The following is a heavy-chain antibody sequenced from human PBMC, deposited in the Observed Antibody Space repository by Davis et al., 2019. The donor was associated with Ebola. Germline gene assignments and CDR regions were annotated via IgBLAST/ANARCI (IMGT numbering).Heavy chain of an antibody. J-gene: IGHJ5*02. CDR1: GFTVSSNY. V-gene: IGHV3-53*01. CDR2: IYSGGST. Sequence: GESLKISCAASGFTVSSNYMSWVRQAPGKGLEWVSVIYSGGSTYYADSVKGRFTISRDNAKNSLYLQMNSLRAEDTAVYYCARDLSCSSTSCYADNWFDPWGQGTLVTVSS. D-gene: IGHD2-2*01. CDR3: ARDLSCSSTSCYADNWFDP.